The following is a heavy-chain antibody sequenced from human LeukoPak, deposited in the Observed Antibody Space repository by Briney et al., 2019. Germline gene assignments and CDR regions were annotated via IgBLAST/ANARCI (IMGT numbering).Heavy chain of an antibody. J-gene: IGHJ3*02. CDR2: VYRSGST. V-gene: IGHV4-38-2*01. CDR1: GYSISSGYH. Sequence: SETLSLTCVVSGYSISSGYHWGWIRQPPGKGLEWVGSVYRSGSTYYNPSLKSRVTISVDTSKNQFSLKLSSVTAADTAVYYCARQERITMIVVVITHAFDIWGQGTMVTVSS. D-gene: IGHD3-22*01. CDR3: ARQERITMIVVVITHAFDI.